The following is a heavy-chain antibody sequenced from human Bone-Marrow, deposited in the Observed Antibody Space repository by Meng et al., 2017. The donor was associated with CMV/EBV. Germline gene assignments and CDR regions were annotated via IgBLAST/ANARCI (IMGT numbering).Heavy chain of an antibody. CDR3: VGAPRSGSHAVSDSMNV. D-gene: IGHD1-26*01. Sequence: SVKVSCKASGGTFTSYTFSWVRQAPGQGLEWMGRVIPILDITNFAQKFQGRISITADKSTNTVYMELSSLRSEDTAVYYCVGAPRSGSHAVSDSMNVRGQGTTVTVSS. CDR2: VIPILDIT. J-gene: IGHJ6*02. CDR1: GGTFTSYT. V-gene: IGHV1-69*02.